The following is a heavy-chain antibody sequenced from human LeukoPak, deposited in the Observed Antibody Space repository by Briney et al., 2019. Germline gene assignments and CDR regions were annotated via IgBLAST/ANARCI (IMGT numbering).Heavy chain of an antibody. J-gene: IGHJ3*02. CDR2: IYTSGST. Sequence: PSETLSLTCTVSGGSISSYYWSWIRQPAGKGLEWIGRIYTSGSTNYNPSLKSRVTMSVDTSKNQFSLKLSSVTAADTAVYYCARDIRGQGSRAQNGAFDIWGQGTMVTVSS. CDR3: ARDIRGQGSRAQNGAFDI. D-gene: IGHD3-10*01. CDR1: GGSISSYY. V-gene: IGHV4-4*07.